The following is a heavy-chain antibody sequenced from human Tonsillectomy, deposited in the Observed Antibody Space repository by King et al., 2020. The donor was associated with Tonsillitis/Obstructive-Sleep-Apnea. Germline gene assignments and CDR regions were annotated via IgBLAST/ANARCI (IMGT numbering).Heavy chain of an antibody. J-gene: IGHJ6*03. D-gene: IGHD3-16*01. V-gene: IGHV4-34*01. CDR2: INHSGST. CDR3: ARGRSYVWGSPYYYYYYMDV. CDR1: GGSFSGYY. Sequence: VQLQQWGAGLLKPSEPLSLTCAVYGGSFSGYYWSWIRQPPGKGLEWIGEINHSGSTNYNPSLKSRVTISVDTSKNQFSLKLSSVTAADTAVYYCARGRSYVWGSPYYYYYYMDVWGKGTTVTVSS.